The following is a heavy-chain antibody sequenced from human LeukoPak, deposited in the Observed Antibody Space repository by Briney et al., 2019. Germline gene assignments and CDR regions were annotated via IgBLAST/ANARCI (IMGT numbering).Heavy chain of an antibody. Sequence: PSETLSLTCTVSGDSISNFYWSWIRQPPGEGLEWIAYIYYSGITGYNPSLKSRVTISLDTSKTQFPLRLSSVTAADTAVYYCARSPLSTATTFDNWGQGTLVTVSS. D-gene: IGHD1-7*01. CDR3: ARSPLSTATTFDN. J-gene: IGHJ4*02. CDR2: IYYSGIT. CDR1: GDSISNFY. V-gene: IGHV4-59*12.